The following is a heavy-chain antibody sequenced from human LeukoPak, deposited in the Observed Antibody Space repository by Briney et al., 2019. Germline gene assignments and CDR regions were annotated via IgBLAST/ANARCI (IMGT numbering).Heavy chain of an antibody. D-gene: IGHD2-15*01. CDR2: INPKSGDT. J-gene: IGHJ4*02. V-gene: IGHV1-2*02. Sequence: ASVKVSCKASGYTFTDYYIHWVRQAPGQGLEWMGWINPKSGDTNYAQKLQGRVTMTTDTSTSTAYMELRSLRSDDTAVYYCARDRAIGYCSGGSCYPDYWGQGTLVTVSS. CDR1: GYTFTDYY. CDR3: ARDRAIGYCSGGSCYPDY.